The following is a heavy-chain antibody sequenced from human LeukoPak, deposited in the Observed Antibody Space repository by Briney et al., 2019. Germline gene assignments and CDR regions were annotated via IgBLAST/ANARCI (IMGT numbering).Heavy chain of an antibody. D-gene: IGHD3-16*01. CDR1: GFTFDDYA. Sequence: HPGGSLRLSCAASGFTFDDYAMHWVRQAPGKGLEWVSGISWNSGSIGYADSVKGRFTISRDNAKNSLYLQMNSLRAEDTALYYCATGGGEMYWGQGTLVTVSS. CDR3: ATGGGEMY. J-gene: IGHJ4*02. CDR2: ISWNSGSI. V-gene: IGHV3-9*01.